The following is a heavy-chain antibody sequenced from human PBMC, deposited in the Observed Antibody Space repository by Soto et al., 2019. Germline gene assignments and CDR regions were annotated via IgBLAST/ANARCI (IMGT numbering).Heavy chain of an antibody. Sequence: AHTLSLTCAVSGACISNYFCKCILQPVGKGLEGIGRIDNHEPTKYNPPLNSRITMSADTSRNQFTRRWNSLDAADTAIYYCARGGEDFWCGQFDYWAQGAGDTVSS. V-gene: IGHV4-4*07. J-gene: IGHJ4*02. CDR3: ARGGEDFWCGQFDY. D-gene: IGHD3-3*01. CDR1: GACISNYF. CDR2: IDNHEPT.